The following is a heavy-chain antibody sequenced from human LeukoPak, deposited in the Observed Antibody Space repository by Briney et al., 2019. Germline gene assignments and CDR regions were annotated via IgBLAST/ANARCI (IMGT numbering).Heavy chain of an antibody. CDR3: ARRETDYAGWFDP. J-gene: IGHJ5*02. D-gene: IGHD4-23*01. CDR1: GGSISSYY. Sequence: SETLSLTCTVSGGSISSYYWSWIRQPPGKGLEWIGYIYYSGSTNYNPSLKSRVTISVDTSKNQFSLKLSSVTAADTAVYYCARRETDYAGWFDPWGQGTLVTVSS. V-gene: IGHV4-59*08. CDR2: IYYSGST.